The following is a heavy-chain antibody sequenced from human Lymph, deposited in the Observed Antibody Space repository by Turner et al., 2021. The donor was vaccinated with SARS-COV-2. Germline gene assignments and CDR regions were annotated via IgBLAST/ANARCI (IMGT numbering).Heavy chain of an antibody. D-gene: IGHD6-19*01. CDR1: GGTFSSYA. Sequence: VQLVPSGAEVKKPGCSVKVACKASGGTFSSYAISRVRQAPGQGREWMGGIIPIIGTANYAQKFQDGVTITADESTSTAYMELSSLRYEDTAVYYCARDTAVAGTLGAFDIWGQGTMVTVSS. CDR3: ARDTAVAGTLGAFDI. J-gene: IGHJ3*02. CDR2: IIPIIGTA. V-gene: IGHV1-69*01.